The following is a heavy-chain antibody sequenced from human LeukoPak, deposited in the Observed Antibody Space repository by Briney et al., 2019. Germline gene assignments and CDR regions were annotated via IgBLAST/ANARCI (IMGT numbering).Heavy chain of an antibody. V-gene: IGHV4-34*01. CDR1: DGSLINYY. Sequence: SETLSLTCGVYDGSLINYYCHWIRQAPGKGLEWIGEISHGGITKHNPSLKSRVTMSQDTSKRQFSLKMNSMTAADTGVYYCGIFMDVVPGSMSWGLGTLVTVSS. D-gene: IGHD2-2*01. CDR2: ISHGGIT. CDR3: GIFMDVVPGSMS. J-gene: IGHJ4*02.